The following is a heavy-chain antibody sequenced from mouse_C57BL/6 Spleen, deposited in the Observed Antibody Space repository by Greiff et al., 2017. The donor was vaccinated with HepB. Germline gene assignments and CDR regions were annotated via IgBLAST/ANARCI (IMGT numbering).Heavy chain of an antibody. CDR3: ARWVLYGSSYDYAMDY. V-gene: IGHV1-76*01. Sequence: QVHVKQSGAELVRPGASVKLSCKASGYTFTDYYINWVKQRPGQGLEWIARIYPGSGNTYYNEKFKGKATLTAEKSSSTAYMQRSSLTSEDSAVYFCARWVLYGSSYDYAMDYWGQGTSVTVSS. D-gene: IGHD1-1*01. CDR1: GYTFTDYY. J-gene: IGHJ4*01. CDR2: IYPGSGNT.